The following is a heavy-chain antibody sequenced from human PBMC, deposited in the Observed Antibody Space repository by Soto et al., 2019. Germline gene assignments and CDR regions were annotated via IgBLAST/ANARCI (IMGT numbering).Heavy chain of an antibody. V-gene: IGHV4-39*02. Sequence: QLQLQESGPGLVKPSETLSLTCTVSGGPITNSNYYWGWIRQPPGKGLEWIGRIFYDGSTYYNPSLKSPVVIYVDTSRNLYSRKMTSVTAAETAVSYCVRLVTATGAGDFWGQGIRVTVSS. CDR3: VRLVTATGAGDF. J-gene: IGHJ4*02. CDR1: GGPITNSNYY. CDR2: IFYDGST. D-gene: IGHD1-1*01.